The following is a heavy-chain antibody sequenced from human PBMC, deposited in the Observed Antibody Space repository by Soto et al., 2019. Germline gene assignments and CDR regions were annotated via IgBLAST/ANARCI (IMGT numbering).Heavy chain of an antibody. V-gene: IGHV4-59*01. J-gene: IGHJ4*02. D-gene: IGHD6-25*01. Sequence: SETLSVTCTLSGGSISSFDWSWIRQPPGKGLEWIGHIYHSGSANYNPSLKSRVTLSVDTSQNQFSLKLSSVTAADTAVYFCARDRSAGGLDSWGQGTLVTVSS. CDR1: GGSISSFD. CDR3: ARDRSAGGLDS. CDR2: IYHSGSA.